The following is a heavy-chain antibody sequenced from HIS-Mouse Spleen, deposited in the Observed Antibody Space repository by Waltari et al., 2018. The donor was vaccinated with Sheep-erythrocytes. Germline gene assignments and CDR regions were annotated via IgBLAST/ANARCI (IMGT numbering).Heavy chain of an antibody. CDR2: LSYDGSNK. J-gene: IGHJ4*02. V-gene: IGHV3-30-3*01. CDR3: ARAPRGYSSSWADY. Sequence: QVQLVESGGGVVQPGRSLRLSCAASGFTFSSYAMHWVRQAPGKGLEWVAVLSYDGSNKYYEDSVKGRFTISRDNSKNTLYLQMNSLRAEDTAVYYCARAPRGYSSSWADYWGQGTLVTVSS. D-gene: IGHD6-13*01. CDR1: GFTFSSYA.